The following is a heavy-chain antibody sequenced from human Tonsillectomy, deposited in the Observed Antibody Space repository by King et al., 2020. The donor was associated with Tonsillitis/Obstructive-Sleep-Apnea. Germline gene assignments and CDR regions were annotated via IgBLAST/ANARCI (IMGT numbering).Heavy chain of an antibody. CDR3: ARGVNMVVVPAARYYYYYGMDV. D-gene: IGHD2-2*01. CDR2: IYYSGST. J-gene: IGHJ6*02. CDR1: GGSISSYY. V-gene: IGHV4-59*01. Sequence: VQLQESGPGLVKPSETLSLTCTVSGGSISSYYWSWIRQPPGKGLEWIGYIYYSGSTNYNPSLKSRVTISVDTSKNQFSLKLSSVTAADTAVYYCARGVNMVVVPAARYYYYYGMDVWGQGTTVTVSS.